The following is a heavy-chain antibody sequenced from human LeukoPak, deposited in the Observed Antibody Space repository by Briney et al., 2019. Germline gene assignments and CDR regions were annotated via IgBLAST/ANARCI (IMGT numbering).Heavy chain of an antibody. Sequence: ASVKVSCKASGGTFSSYAISWVRQAPGQGLEWMGGIIPIFGTANYAQKFQGRVTITADESTSTAYMGLSSLRSEDTAVYYCARERLLGARHGWFDPWGQGTLVTVSS. V-gene: IGHV1-69*13. CDR1: GGTFSSYA. D-gene: IGHD1-26*01. CDR3: ARERLLGARHGWFDP. J-gene: IGHJ5*02. CDR2: IIPIFGTA.